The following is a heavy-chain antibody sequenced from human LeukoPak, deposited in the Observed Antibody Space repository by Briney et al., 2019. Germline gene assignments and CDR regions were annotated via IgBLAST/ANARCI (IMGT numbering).Heavy chain of an antibody. CDR3: ASLKNYYDSSGYLVTDAFDI. CDR1: GYTFTSYG. Sequence: ASVKVSCKASGYTFTSYGISWVRQAPGQGLEWMGWISAYNGNTNYAQKLQGRVTMTTDTSTSTAYMELRSLKSDDTAVYYCASLKNYYDSSGYLVTDAFDIWGQGTMVTVSS. D-gene: IGHD3-22*01. J-gene: IGHJ3*02. V-gene: IGHV1-18*01. CDR2: ISAYNGNT.